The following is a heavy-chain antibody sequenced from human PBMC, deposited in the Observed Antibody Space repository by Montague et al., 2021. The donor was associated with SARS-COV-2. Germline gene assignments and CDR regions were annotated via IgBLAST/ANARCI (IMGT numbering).Heavy chain of an antibody. CDR1: GGSISSSSYY. CDR2: IYYTGSP. D-gene: IGHD2-15*01. CDR3: ARRARRNIVVVVGDRHAFDI. V-gene: IGHV4-39*01. J-gene: IGHJ3*02. Sequence: SETLSLTSTVSGGSISSSSYYWGWIRQPPGKGLEWIGSIYYTGSPYYNPSLKSRVTISVDTSKNQFSLNLSSVTAADTAVYYCARRARRNIVVVVGDRHAFDIWGQGTMVTVSS.